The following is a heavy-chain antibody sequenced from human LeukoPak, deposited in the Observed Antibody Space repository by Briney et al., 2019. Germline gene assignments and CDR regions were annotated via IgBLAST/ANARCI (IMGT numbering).Heavy chain of an antibody. CDR2: ITGGGVNT. Sequence: GGSLRLSCAASAFTFSTYAMSWVRQAPGKGLEWVSVITGGGVNTFYADSVKGRFTISRDNSKNTLYLQMNSLRVEDTAVYYCAKGFLEYCSGSRCYGYYWGQGTLVTVSS. D-gene: IGHD2-15*01. CDR3: AKGFLEYCSGSRCYGYY. J-gene: IGHJ4*02. CDR1: AFTFSTYA. V-gene: IGHV3-23*01.